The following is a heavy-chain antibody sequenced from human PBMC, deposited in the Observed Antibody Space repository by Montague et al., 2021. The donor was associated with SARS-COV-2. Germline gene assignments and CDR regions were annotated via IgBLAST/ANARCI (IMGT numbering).Heavy chain of an antibody. CDR3: ARGINSAGSYYYHLDV. D-gene: IGHD2-21*01. V-gene: IGHV4-59*01. Sequence: SETLSLTCNVAGGSMSGCNWSWIRQPPGKGLQWIGSMYNSENTSYNPSLKSRVTISVDTSKKQFSLRLSSVTAADTAVYFCARGINSAGSYYYHLDVWGQGTTVTVSS. J-gene: IGHJ6*02. CDR2: MYNSENT. CDR1: GGSMSGCN.